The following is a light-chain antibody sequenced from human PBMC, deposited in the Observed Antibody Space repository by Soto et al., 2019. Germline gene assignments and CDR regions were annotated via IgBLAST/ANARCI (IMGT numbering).Light chain of an antibody. V-gene: IGLV2-14*01. CDR1: SSDVGGYNY. CDR3: SSYTSSSTDVV. J-gene: IGLJ2*01. CDR2: DVS. Sequence: QSALTQPASASGSPGQSITISCTGTSSDVGGYNYVSWYQQHPGKAPKLMIYDVSNRPSGVSNRFSGSKSGNTASLTISGLQAEDEADYYCSSYTSSSTDVVFGGGTKVTVL.